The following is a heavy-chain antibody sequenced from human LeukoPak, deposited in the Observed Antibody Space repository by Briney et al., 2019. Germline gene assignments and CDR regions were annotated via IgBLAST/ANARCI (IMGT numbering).Heavy chain of an antibody. CDR3: ARVSSSSSKYYFDY. V-gene: IGHV3-66*01. D-gene: IGHD6-6*01. CDR2: IYSGGST. J-gene: IGHJ4*02. Sequence: GGSLRLSCAASGFTVSSNYMSWVSQAPGKGLEWVSVIYSGGSTYYADSVKGRFTISRDNSKNTLYLQMNSLRAEDTAVYYCARVSSSSSKYYFDYWGQGTLVTVSS. CDR1: GFTVSSNY.